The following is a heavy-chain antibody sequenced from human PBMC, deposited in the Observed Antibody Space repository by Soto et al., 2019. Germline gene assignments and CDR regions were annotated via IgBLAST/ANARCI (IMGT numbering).Heavy chain of an antibody. CDR2: INHSGST. Sequence: SETLSLTCAVYGGSFSGYYWSWIRQPPGKGLEWIGEINHSGSTNYNPSLKSRVTISVDTSKNQFSLKLSSVTAADTAVYYCAGEECGGDCYSADAFDIWGQGTMVTVSS. J-gene: IGHJ3*02. V-gene: IGHV4-34*01. D-gene: IGHD2-21*02. CDR1: GGSFSGYY. CDR3: AGEECGGDCYSADAFDI.